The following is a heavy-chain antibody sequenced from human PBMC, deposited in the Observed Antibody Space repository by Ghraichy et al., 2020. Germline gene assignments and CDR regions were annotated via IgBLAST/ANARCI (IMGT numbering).Heavy chain of an antibody. J-gene: IGHJ5*02. CDR2: IQYDGSNK. CDR1: GFTINYYG. V-gene: IGHV3-30*02. Sequence: GGSLRLSCAASGFTINYYGMHWVRQAPGKGLEWVAFIQYDGSNKYYADSVRGRFTISRDNSKKTLYLQMNSLRAEDTAVYYCETESRPEWELLSVTAPVNWFDPWGQGTLVTVSS. D-gene: IGHD1-26*01. CDR3: ETESRPEWELLSVTAPVNWFDP.